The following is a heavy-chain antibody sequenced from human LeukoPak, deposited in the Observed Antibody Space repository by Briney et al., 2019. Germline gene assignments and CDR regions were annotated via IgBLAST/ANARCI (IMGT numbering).Heavy chain of an antibody. CDR1: GFTFSKVW. CDR2: IKSKTDGGAT. CDR3: STQHDILTGYPYDY. V-gene: IGHV3-15*01. D-gene: IGHD3-9*01. Sequence: GGSLRLSCAASGFTFSKVWMSWVRQAPGKGLEWVGRIKSKTDGGATDYAAPVKGRFTISRDDSENTLYLQMNSLKTEDTAVYYCSTQHDILTGYPYDYWGQGTLVTVSS. J-gene: IGHJ4*02.